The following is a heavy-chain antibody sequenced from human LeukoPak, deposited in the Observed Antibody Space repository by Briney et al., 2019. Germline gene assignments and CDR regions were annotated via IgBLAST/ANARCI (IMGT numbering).Heavy chain of an antibody. J-gene: IGHJ4*02. CDR1: GFSFSNHY. CDR2: INEDGSDK. V-gene: IGHV3-7*01. Sequence: GGSLRLSCTASGFSFSNHYMRWIRQAPGKGREWVANINEDGSDKWHLGSVKGRFTVSRDNARNSLYLQMNSLRVEDTAVYYCTRVIVAVPGYFDYFDFWGQGVLVTVSS. D-gene: IGHD6-19*01. CDR3: TRVIVAVPGYFDYFDF.